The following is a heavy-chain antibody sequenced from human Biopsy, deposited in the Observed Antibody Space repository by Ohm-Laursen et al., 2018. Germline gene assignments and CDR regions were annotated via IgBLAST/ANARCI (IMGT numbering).Heavy chain of an antibody. CDR3: ARSVGIMAAPIDY. CDR1: GSIFTDYS. CDR2: INSVGTI. V-gene: IGHV3-11*01. Sequence: SLRLSCACSGSIFTDYSMSWNWHAPGKGLEWVSNINSVGTIYYADSVRRRLTISRDNAKNSLYLQMNSLRVEDTAVYYCARSVGIMAAPIDYWGQGTLVTVSS. D-gene: IGHD3-16*01. J-gene: IGHJ4*02.